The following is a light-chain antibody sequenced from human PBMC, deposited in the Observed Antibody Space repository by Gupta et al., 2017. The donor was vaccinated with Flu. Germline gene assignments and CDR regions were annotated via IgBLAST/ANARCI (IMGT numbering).Light chain of an antibody. J-gene: IGKJ2*01. CDR1: QRVSSSY. Sequence: ELALTQSPATLSLSPGERATLSCGASQRVSSSYLAWYQKKPGLAPRLLIYGASSRATGITDRFSGSGSGTDFTLTISRLESEDFAVYYCQQYGSSPPYTFGQGTKLEIK. CDR2: GAS. CDR3: QQYGSSPPYT. V-gene: IGKV3D-20*01.